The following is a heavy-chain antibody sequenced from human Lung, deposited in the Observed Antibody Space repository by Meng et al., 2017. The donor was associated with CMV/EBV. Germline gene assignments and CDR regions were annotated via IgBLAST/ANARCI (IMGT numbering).Heavy chain of an antibody. CDR2: IKQDGSEK. V-gene: IGHV3-7*01. Sequence: GGSLRLSCAASGFTFGSYWMSWVRQAPGKGLEWVANIKQDGSEKYYVDSVKGRFTISRDNAKNSLYLQMNSLRAEDTAVYYCARENYYDSSGYPGAFFDYWGQGTLVTVSS. CDR1: GFTFGSYW. CDR3: ARENYYDSSGYPGAFFDY. J-gene: IGHJ4*02. D-gene: IGHD3-22*01.